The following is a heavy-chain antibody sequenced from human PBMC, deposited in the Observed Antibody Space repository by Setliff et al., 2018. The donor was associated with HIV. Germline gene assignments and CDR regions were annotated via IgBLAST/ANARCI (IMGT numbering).Heavy chain of an antibody. CDR2: INAGNGNT. Sequence: ASVKVSCKASGYSFTSYTIHWVRQAPGQRLEWMGWINAGNGNTKYSQKFRGRVTLTRDTSASTAYMELRGMGFENTAVYYCARLSSGGIWGRGAFDIWGQGTMVTVSS. CDR3: ARLSSGGIWGRGAFDI. J-gene: IGHJ3*02. CDR1: GYSFTSYT. V-gene: IGHV1-3*01. D-gene: IGHD3-16*01.